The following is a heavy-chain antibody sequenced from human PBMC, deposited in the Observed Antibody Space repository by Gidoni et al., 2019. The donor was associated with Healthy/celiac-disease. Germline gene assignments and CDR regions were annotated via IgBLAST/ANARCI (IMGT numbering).Heavy chain of an antibody. Sequence: QLQLQESGPGLVKPSATLSLTCTVSGGSISSSSYYWGWIRQPPGKGLEWIGSVYYSGSTYCNPSLKSRVTRSVDTSKTQFSLKLSSVTAADTAVYYCARRVGFGPFDYWGQGTLVTVSS. J-gene: IGHJ4*02. D-gene: IGHD3-10*01. V-gene: IGHV4-39*01. CDR2: VYYSGST. CDR3: ARRVGFGPFDY. CDR1: GGSISSSSYY.